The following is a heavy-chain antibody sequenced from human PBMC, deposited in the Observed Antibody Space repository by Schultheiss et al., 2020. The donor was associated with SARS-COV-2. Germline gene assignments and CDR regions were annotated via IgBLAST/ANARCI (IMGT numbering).Heavy chain of an antibody. V-gene: IGHV2-70*01. CDR1: GFSLSTSGVC. J-gene: IGHJ4*02. Sequence: SGPTLVKPTQTLTLTCTVSGFSLSTSGVCVSWIRQPPGKALEWLATIDWDDDKYYSTSLKTRLTISKDTSKNQVVLTMTNMDPVDTATFYCARSTTMTTDFDYWGQGTLVTVSS. D-gene: IGHD4-17*01. CDR3: ARSTTMTTDFDY. CDR2: IDWDDDK.